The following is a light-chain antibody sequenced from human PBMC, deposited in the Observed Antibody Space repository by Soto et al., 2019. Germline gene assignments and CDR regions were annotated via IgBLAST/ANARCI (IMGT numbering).Light chain of an antibody. J-gene: IGKJ1*01. Sequence: DIQMTQSPSTLSASLGDRVTITCRASQSISSWLAWYQQKPGKAPKLLIYDASTLESGVPSRFSGSGSGTEFTLTISSLQPDDFATYYCQQYNNYSPWTFGQGTKVDI. CDR1: QSISSW. CDR3: QQYNNYSPWT. V-gene: IGKV1-5*01. CDR2: DAS.